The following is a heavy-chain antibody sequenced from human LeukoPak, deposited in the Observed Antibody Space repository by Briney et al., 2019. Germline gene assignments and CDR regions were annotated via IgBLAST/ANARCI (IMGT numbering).Heavy chain of an antibody. Sequence: SETLSLTCTVSGGSISSYYWSWIRQPPGKGLEWIGYIYTSGSTDYNPSLKSRVTISVDTSKNQFSLKLSSVTAADTAVYYCARQSAFWSGSGIFDYWGQGTLVTVSS. CDR2: IYTSGST. J-gene: IGHJ4*02. CDR3: ARQSAFWSGSGIFDY. D-gene: IGHD3-3*01. CDR1: GGSISSYY. V-gene: IGHV4-4*09.